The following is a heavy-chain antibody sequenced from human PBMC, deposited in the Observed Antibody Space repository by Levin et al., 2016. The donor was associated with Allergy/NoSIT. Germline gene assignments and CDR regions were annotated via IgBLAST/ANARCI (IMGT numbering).Heavy chain of an antibody. J-gene: IGHJ6*02. CDR1: GASISDYS. CDR3: AKTHVMTPMDV. CDR2: VFSSGGS. Sequence: SETLSLTCTVSGASISDYSWTWIRQPPGKGLESIGYVFSSGGSFYSPSLKSRVTMSRDRSKNQVSLTLTSVTAADTAVYFCAKTHVMTPMDVWGQGTAVTVSS. V-gene: IGHV4-59*01.